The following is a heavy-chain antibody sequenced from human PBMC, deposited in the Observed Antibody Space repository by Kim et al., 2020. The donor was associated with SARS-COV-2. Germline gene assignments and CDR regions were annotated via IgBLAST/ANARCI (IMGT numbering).Heavy chain of an antibody. Sequence: GESLQISCKGSGYSFTSYWIGWVRQMPGKGLEWMGIIYPGDSDTRYSPSFQGQVTISADKSISTAYLQWSSLKASDTAMYYCARRMKGISSSWYELSFDYWGQGTLVTVSS. J-gene: IGHJ4*02. V-gene: IGHV5-51*01. D-gene: IGHD6-13*01. CDR1: GYSFTSYW. CDR3: ARRMKGISSSWYELSFDY. CDR2: IYPGDSDT.